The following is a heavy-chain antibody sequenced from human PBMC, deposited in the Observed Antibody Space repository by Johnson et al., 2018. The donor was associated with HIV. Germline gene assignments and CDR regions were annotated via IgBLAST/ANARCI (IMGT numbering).Heavy chain of an antibody. CDR1: GFTFSSYA. CDR2: INWNGGST. V-gene: IGHV3-20*04. J-gene: IGHJ3*02. CDR3: ARVAFGSSYLDVFDI. Sequence: VQLVESGGDLVQPGGSLRLSCAASGFTFSSYAMSWVRQAPGKGLEWVSGINWNGGSTGYADSVKGRFTISRDNAKNSLYVQMNSLRAEDTAVYYCARVAFGSSYLDVFDIWSQGTMVTVSS. D-gene: IGHD3-16*01.